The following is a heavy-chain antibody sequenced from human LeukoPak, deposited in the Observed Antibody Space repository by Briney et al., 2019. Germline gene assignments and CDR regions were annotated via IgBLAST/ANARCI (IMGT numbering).Heavy chain of an antibody. CDR2: ISAYNGNT. D-gene: IGHD4-17*01. J-gene: IGHJ4*02. Sequence: ASVKVSCKASGYTFTSYGISWVRQAPGQGLEWMGWISAYNGNTNYAQKLQGRVTMTTDTSTSTAYMELRSLRSDDTALYYCAKDPNGDYVGVFDYWGQGTLVTVSS. CDR3: AKDPNGDYVGVFDY. V-gene: IGHV1-18*01. CDR1: GYTFTSYG.